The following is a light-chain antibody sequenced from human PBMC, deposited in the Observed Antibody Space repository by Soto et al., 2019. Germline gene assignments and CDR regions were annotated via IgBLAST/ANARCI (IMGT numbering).Light chain of an antibody. Sequence: AIRMTQSPSPLSASTGDRVTITCRASQGISSYLAWYQQKPGKAPKLLIYAASTLQSGVPSRFSGSGSGTDFTLTISCLQSEDFATYYCQQYYSHRITFGQGTRLEIK. V-gene: IGKV1-8*01. J-gene: IGKJ5*01. CDR3: QQYYSHRIT. CDR2: AAS. CDR1: QGISSY.